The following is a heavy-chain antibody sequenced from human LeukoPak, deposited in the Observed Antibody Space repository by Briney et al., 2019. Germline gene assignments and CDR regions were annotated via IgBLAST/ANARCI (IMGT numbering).Heavy chain of an antibody. J-gene: IGHJ6*02. D-gene: IGHD6-19*01. CDR2: IRYDGSNK. CDR3: ARDHVMAGDNYYYYGMDV. V-gene: IGHV3-30*02. CDR1: GFTFSSYG. Sequence: PGGSLRLSCAASGFTFSSYGMHWVRQAPGKGLEWVAFIRYDGSNKYYADSVKGRFTISRDNSKNTLYLQMNSLRAEDTAVYYCARDHVMAGDNYYYYGMDVWGQGTTVTVSS.